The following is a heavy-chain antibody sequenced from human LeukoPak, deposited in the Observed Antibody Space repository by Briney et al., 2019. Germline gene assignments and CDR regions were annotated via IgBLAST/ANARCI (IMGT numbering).Heavy chain of an antibody. Sequence: SETLSLTCTVSVGSISSSSYYWGWIRQPPGKGLEWIGSIYYSGSTYYNPSLKSRVTISVDTSKNQFSLKLSSVTAADTAVYYCASQAVADYGMDVWGQGTTVTVSS. CDR1: VGSISSSSYY. V-gene: IGHV4-39*07. CDR3: ASQAVADYGMDV. J-gene: IGHJ6*02. D-gene: IGHD6-19*01. CDR2: IYYSGST.